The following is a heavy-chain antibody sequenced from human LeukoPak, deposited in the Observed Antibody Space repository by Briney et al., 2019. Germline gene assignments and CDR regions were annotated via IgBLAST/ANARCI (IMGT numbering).Heavy chain of an antibody. CDR1: GYTFTGYY. D-gene: IGHD2-15*01. Sequence: ASVKVSCKASGYTFTGYYMHWVRQAPGQGLEWMGWINPNSGGTNYAQKFQGWVTMTRGTSISTAYMELSRLRSDDTAVYYCARPHLGYCSGGSCYGAWFDPWGQGTLVTVSS. CDR2: INPNSGGT. V-gene: IGHV1-2*04. CDR3: ARPHLGYCSGGSCYGAWFDP. J-gene: IGHJ5*02.